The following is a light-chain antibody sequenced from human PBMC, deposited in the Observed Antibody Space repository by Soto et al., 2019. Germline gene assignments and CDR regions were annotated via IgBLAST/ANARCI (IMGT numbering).Light chain of an antibody. J-gene: IGLJ1*01. Sequence: QSALTQPASVSGSPGQSITISCTGTSSDVGGYNFVSWYQQHPGKAPKLMIYDVSNRPSGVSNRFSGSTSANTASLTISGLQADDEADYYCTSYTSSNTLYVFGTGTKLTVL. CDR1: SSDVGGYNF. CDR3: TSYTSSNTLYV. CDR2: DVS. V-gene: IGLV2-14*01.